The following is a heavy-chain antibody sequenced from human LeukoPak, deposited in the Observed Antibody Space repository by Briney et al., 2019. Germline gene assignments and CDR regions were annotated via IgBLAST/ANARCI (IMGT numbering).Heavy chain of an antibody. D-gene: IGHD1-20*01. CDR2: ISYDGTNK. V-gene: IGHV3-30-3*01. J-gene: IGHJ3*02. Sequence: GGSLRLSCAASGFTFSSYAMSWVRQAPGKGLEWVAVISYDGTNKYYADSVKGRFTIPRDNSKNTLYLQMNSLRDEDTAVYYCAKDRSMTGNNDAFDIWGQGTMVTVSS. CDR1: GFTFSSYA. CDR3: AKDRSMTGNNDAFDI.